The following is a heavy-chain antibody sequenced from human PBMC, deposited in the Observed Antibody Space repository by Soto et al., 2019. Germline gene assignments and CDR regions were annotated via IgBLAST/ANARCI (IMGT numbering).Heavy chain of an antibody. CDR3: ARGSALDT. J-gene: IGHJ5*02. CDR1: GYTSSDHY. CDR2: IHPTGGST. V-gene: IGHV1-46*01. Sequence: ASVKVSCKASGYTSSDHYLHWVRQAPGQGLEWMGIIHPTGGSTSYAQKFQDRVTMTTDTSTSTVYMELRSLRSDDTAMFYCARGSALDTWGQGTLVTVSS.